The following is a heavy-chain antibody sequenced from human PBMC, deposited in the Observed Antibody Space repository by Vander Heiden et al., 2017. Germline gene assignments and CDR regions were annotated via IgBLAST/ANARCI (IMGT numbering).Heavy chain of an antibody. D-gene: IGHD3-22*01. V-gene: IGHV3-33*01. Sequence: QVQLVESGGGVVQPGRSLRLSCAASGFTFSSYGMHWVRQAPGKGLEWVAVIWYDGSNKYYADSVKGRFTISRDNSKNTLYLQMNSLRAEDTAVYYCARDGDYYDSSGYYYGDFDYWGQGTLVTVSS. CDR1: GFTFSSYG. CDR3: ARDGDYYDSSGYYYGDFDY. J-gene: IGHJ4*02. CDR2: IWYDGSNK.